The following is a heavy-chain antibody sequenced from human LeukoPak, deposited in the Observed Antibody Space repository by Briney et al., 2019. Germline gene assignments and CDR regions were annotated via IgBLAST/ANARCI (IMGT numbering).Heavy chain of an antibody. CDR2: IYSGSST. D-gene: IGHD3-22*01. J-gene: IGHJ4*02. Sequence: GGSLRLSCAASGFTVSSNYMNWVRQAPGKGLEWVSLIYSGSSTNYADSVKGRFTISRDNSKNTLYLQMNSLRVEDTAVYYCAKGPRPGSSGYPNLDHWGQGTLFTVSS. CDR3: AKGPRPGSSGYPNLDH. V-gene: IGHV3-53*01. CDR1: GFTVSSNY.